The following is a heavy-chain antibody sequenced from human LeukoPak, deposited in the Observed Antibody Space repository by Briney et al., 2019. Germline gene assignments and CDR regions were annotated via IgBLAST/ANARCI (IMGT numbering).Heavy chain of an antibody. V-gene: IGHV4-59*01. D-gene: IGHD3-22*01. Sequence: ASETLSLICTVSGASISSYYWSWIRQPPGKGLEWIGDIYYSGSIKYNLSLKSRVTMSVDTSKNQFSLKLSSVTAADTAIYYCARENPSGYYNRPIDYWGQGTLVTVSS. CDR1: GASISSYY. CDR3: ARENPSGYYNRPIDY. CDR2: IYYSGSI. J-gene: IGHJ4*02.